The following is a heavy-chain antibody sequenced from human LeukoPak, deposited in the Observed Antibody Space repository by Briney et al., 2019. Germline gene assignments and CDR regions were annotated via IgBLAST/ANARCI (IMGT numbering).Heavy chain of an antibody. CDR2: TYYRSKWYN. V-gene: IGHV6-1*01. CDR3: AREKYSSSRSIDY. Sequence: SQTLSLTCAISGDSVSSNSAAWSWIRQSPSRGLEWLGRTYYRSKWYNDYTVSVKSRITINPDTSKNQFSLQLNSVTPEDTAVYYCAREKYSSSRSIDYWGQGTLVTVSS. J-gene: IGHJ4*02. CDR1: GDSVSSNSAA. D-gene: IGHD6-13*01.